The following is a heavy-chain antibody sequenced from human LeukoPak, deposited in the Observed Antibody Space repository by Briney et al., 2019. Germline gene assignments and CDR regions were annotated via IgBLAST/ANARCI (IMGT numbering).Heavy chain of an antibody. V-gene: IGHV3-33*06. CDR1: GFTFSSYG. CDR3: AKDVTRAIAAANVHFQH. J-gene: IGHJ1*01. Sequence: GGSLRLSCAASGFTFSSYGMHWVRQAPGKGLEWVAVIWYDGSAKYYADSVKGRFTISRDNSKNTLYLQMNSLRAEDTAVYYCAKDVTRAIAAANVHFQHWGQGTLVTVSS. D-gene: IGHD6-13*01. CDR2: IWYDGSAK.